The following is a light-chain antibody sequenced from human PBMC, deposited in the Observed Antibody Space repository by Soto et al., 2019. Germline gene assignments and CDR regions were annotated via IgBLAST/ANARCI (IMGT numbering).Light chain of an antibody. CDR1: QSVSSY. J-gene: IGKJ5*01. CDR2: DTS. Sequence: EIVLTQSPATLSLSPGERATLSCRASQSVSSYLGWYQQKPGQAPRLLIYDTSNRATGIPARFSGSGSGTDFTLTISSLEPEDFAVYYCQQRSTWPLTFGQGTRLDIK. CDR3: QQRSTWPLT. V-gene: IGKV3-11*01.